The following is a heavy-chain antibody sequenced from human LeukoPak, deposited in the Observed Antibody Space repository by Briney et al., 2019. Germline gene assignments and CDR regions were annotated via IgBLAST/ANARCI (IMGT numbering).Heavy chain of an antibody. CDR1: GYTFTSYD. Sequence: ASVKVSCKASGYTFTSYDINWVRQATGQGLEWMGWMNPNSGNTGYARKFQGRVTITADKSTSTAYMELSSLRSEDTAVYYCASPYYYGSGSYYSYYFDYWGQGTLVTVSS. V-gene: IGHV1-8*01. CDR2: MNPNSGNT. D-gene: IGHD3-10*01. J-gene: IGHJ4*02. CDR3: ASPYYYGSGSYYSYYFDY.